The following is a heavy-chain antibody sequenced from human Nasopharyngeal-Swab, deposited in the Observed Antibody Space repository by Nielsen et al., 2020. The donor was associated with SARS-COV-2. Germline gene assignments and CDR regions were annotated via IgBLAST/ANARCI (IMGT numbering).Heavy chain of an antibody. CDR1: GFTFSSYG. D-gene: IGHD6-13*01. V-gene: IGHV3-30*03. CDR2: ISYDGSNK. Sequence: GGSLRLSCAASGFTFSSYGMHWVRQAPGKGLEWVAVISYDGSNKYYADSVKGRFTISRDNAKNSLYLQMNSLRAEDTAVYYCARETPLPRSWYLLGSYYYGMDVWGQGTTVTVSS. J-gene: IGHJ6*02. CDR3: ARETPLPRSWYLLGSYYYGMDV.